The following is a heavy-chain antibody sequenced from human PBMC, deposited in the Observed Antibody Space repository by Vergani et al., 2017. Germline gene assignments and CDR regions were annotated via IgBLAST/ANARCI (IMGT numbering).Heavy chain of an antibody. J-gene: IGHJ4*02. CDR2: ISSSSSYI. V-gene: IGHV3-21*01. D-gene: IGHD5-18*01. CDR3: ARDNGYGQMGDY. Sequence: EVQLVESGGGLVKPGGSLRLSCAASGFTFSSYSMNWVRQAPGQGLEWVSSISSSSSYIYYADSVKGRFTISRDNAKNSLYLQMNSLRAEDTAVYYCARDNGYGQMGDYWGQGTLVTVSS. CDR1: GFTFSSYS.